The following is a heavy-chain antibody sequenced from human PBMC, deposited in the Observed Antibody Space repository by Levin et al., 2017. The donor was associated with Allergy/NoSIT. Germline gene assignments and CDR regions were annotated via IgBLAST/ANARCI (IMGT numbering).Heavy chain of an antibody. V-gene: IGHV4-34*01. D-gene: IGHD3-9*01. J-gene: IGHJ6*02. Sequence: SETLSLTCAVYGGSFSDYNWSWIRQPPGKGLQWIGEITHSGSTTYTPSLKSRVTILVDTSKNEISLRLSSATAADTAVYYCARVRVILTGYYRGSHASYYYGMDVWGQGTTVTVSS. CDR2: ITHSGST. CDR3: ARVRVILTGYYRGSHASYYYGMDV. CDR1: GGSFSDYN.